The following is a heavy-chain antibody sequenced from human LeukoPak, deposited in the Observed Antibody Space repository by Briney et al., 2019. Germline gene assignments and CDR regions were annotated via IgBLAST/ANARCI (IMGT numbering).Heavy chain of an antibody. CDR3: AREGGYCSSTTCYFDS. CDR2: IPDAGSKK. Sequence: QTGGSLRLSCAASGFTPSSYSMHCVRQAPAKRLDWAAVIPDAGSKKSYADSVKGRFTVSRDNSKNTLYLQMNSPRVEDTAVYYCAREGGYCSSTTCYFDSWGQGTLVTVSS. J-gene: IGHJ4*02. CDR1: GFTPSSYS. V-gene: IGHV3-30-3*01. D-gene: IGHD2-2*01.